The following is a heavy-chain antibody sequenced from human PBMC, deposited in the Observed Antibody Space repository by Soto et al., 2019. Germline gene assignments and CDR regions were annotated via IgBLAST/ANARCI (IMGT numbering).Heavy chain of an antibody. V-gene: IGHV3-23*01. D-gene: IGHD2-2*01. CDR3: ARDIVVVPAAMPRTSAKLETHWFDP. J-gene: IGHJ5*02. CDR1: GFTFSCYA. Sequence: PGGSLRLSCAASGFTFSCYAMSWVRQAPGKGLEWVSAISGSGGSTYYADSVKGRFTISRDNSKNTLYLQMNSLRAEDTAVYYCARDIVVVPAAMPRTSAKLETHWFDPWGQGILVTVSS. CDR2: ISGSGGST.